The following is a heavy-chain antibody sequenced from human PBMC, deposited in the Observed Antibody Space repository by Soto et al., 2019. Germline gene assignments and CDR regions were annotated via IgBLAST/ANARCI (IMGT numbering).Heavy chain of an antibody. CDR2: IGPESGAT. CDR1: GYTFTGHY. D-gene: IGHD1-26*01. CDR3: GRGRSGQIVVFY. V-gene: IGHV1-2*02. J-gene: IGHJ4*02. Sequence: ASVKGSCKASGYTFTGHYIHWVRQAPEQGPEWMGEIGPESGATRYAQKFQGRVTMTRDTSITTVYMELKNLSADDTAVYYRGRGRSGQIVVFYWGQGTPVTVSS.